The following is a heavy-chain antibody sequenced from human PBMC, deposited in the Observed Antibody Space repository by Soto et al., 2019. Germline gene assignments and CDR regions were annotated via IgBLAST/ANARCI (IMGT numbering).Heavy chain of an antibody. D-gene: IGHD3-3*01. V-gene: IGHV1-2*02. Sequence: GASVKVSCKASGYTFTGYYMHWVRQAPGQGLEWMGWINPNSGGTNYAQKFQGRVTMTRDTSISTAYMELSRLRSDDTAVYYCARDPNDFWSGLRNYYGMDVWGQGTTVTVSS. J-gene: IGHJ6*02. CDR1: GYTFTGYY. CDR3: ARDPNDFWSGLRNYYGMDV. CDR2: INPNSGGT.